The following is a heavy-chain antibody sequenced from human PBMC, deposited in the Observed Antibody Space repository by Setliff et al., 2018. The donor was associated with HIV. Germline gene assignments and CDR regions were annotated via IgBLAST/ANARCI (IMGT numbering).Heavy chain of an antibody. D-gene: IGHD5-12*01. CDR1: GGSISSGSYY. CDR2: IHTTGTT. CDR3: ARQVSIPGVAITPVDY. J-gene: IGHJ4*02. Sequence: PSETLSLTCTVSGGSISSGSYYWSWIRQPAGEGLEWIGQIHTTGTTNCNPSLKSRVTISVDTSKNQFSLQLSPVTAADTAIYYCARQVSIPGVAITPVDYWGQGALVTV. V-gene: IGHV4-61*09.